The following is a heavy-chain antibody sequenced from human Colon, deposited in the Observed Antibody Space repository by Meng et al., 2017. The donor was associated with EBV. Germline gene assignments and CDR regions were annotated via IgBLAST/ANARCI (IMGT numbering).Heavy chain of an antibody. J-gene: IGHJ5*02. D-gene: IGHD3-10*01. CDR3: ARASYGSGSPLGESWFDP. V-gene: IGHV4-31*03. Sequence: QVQRQGAGPGLGKPSPPLSLPCTVSGGAISSGGYYWSWIRQHPGKGLEWIGYIHSSGSTYYNPSLRSRLTISVDTSKNQFSLKLSSVTAADTAVYYCARASYGSGSPLGESWFDPWGQGTLVTVSS. CDR1: GGAISSGGYY. CDR2: IHSSGST.